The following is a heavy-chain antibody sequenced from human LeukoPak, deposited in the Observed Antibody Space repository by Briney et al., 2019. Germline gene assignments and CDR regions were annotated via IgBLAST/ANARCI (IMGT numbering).Heavy chain of an antibody. CDR3: ASSFYDSSGYYLS. V-gene: IGHV3-23*01. Sequence: GGSLRLSCAASGFTFSSYAMSWVRQAPGKGLEWVSAISGSGGSTYYADSAKGRFTISRDNSKNTLYLQMNSLRAEDTAVYYCASSFYDSSGYYLSWGQGTLVTVSS. J-gene: IGHJ4*02. D-gene: IGHD3-22*01. CDR1: GFTFSSYA. CDR2: ISGSGGST.